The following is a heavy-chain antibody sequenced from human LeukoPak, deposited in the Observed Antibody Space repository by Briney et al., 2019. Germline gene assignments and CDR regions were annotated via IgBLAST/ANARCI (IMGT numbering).Heavy chain of an antibody. CDR3: ARRWTGTTLRYFDY. CDR2: IYSGEFDT. Sequence: GESLKISCKGSGYSFTSYWNGWVRQMPGKGLGWMGIIYSGEFDTRYSPSFQGQVTISADKSISTAYLQWSSLKASDTAMYYCARRWTGTTLRYFDYWGQGTLVTVSS. J-gene: IGHJ4*02. CDR1: GYSFTSYW. V-gene: IGHV5-51*01. D-gene: IGHD1-1*01.